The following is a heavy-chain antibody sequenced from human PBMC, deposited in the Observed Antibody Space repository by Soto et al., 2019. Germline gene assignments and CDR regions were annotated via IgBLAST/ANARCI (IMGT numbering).Heavy chain of an antibody. CDR2: MSYDGSNK. V-gene: IGHV3-30-3*01. J-gene: IGHJ4*02. CDR1: GFTFSSYA. D-gene: IGHD3-16*01. CDR3: AGDGGAY. Sequence: QVQLVESGGGVVQPGRSLRLSCAASGFTFSSYAMHWVRRAPGKGLEWMAVMSYDGSNKYYADSVKGRFTISRDNSKNTLSVQMNSLRPEDTALYYGAGDGGAYWGQGTLVIVSS.